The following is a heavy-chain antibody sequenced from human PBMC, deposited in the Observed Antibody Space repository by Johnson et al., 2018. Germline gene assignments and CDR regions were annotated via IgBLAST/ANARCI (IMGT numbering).Heavy chain of an antibody. D-gene: IGHD6-19*01. V-gene: IGHV3-30*18. Sequence: QVQLVQSGGGVVQPGRSLRLSCAASGFTFSSYGMHWVRQAPGKGLEWVSVISYDGSNKYYADSVKGRFTISRDNSKNTLSLQMHSLRPEDTAWYYCSKKRSYAAVAAGYMDVWGKGTTVTVSS. J-gene: IGHJ6*03. CDR1: GFTFSSYG. CDR3: SKKRSYAAVAAGYMDV. CDR2: ISYDGSNK.